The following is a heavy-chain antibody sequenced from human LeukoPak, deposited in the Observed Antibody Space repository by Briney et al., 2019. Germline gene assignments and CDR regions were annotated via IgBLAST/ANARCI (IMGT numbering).Heavy chain of an antibody. D-gene: IGHD6-19*01. CDR1: GGSISRSGYF. J-gene: IGHJ3*02. V-gene: IGHV4-39*07. CDR3: ARSIAVRLLDAFDI. CDR2: INDSGNT. Sequence: SETLSLTCTVSGGSISRSGYFWGWIRQPPGKELEWIGIINDSGNTHYSSSLKSRVTISVDTSKNQFSLKLSSVTAADTAVYYCARSIAVRLLDAFDIWGQGTMVTVSS.